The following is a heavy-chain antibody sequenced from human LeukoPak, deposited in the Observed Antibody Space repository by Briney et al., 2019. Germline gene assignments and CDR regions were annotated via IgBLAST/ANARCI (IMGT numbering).Heavy chain of an antibody. V-gene: IGHV4-59*01. J-gene: IGHJ4*02. CDR2: IFYSGDT. CDR3: ARDKQPGYN. Sequence: SETLSLTCTVSGGSLSGYHWGWIRQPPEKGLEWIGYIFYSGDTTYNPSLKSRVTISIDTPKNQFSLKMTSATAADTAVYFCARDKQPGYNWGPGTLVTVSS. CDR1: GGSLSGYH. D-gene: IGHD5-24*01.